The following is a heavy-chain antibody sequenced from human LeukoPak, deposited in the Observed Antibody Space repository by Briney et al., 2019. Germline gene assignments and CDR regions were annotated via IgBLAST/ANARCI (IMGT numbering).Heavy chain of an antibody. CDR3: ARIDYGGDHFDY. D-gene: IGHD4-23*01. Sequence: KPSETLSLTCTVSGGSISSYYWSWIRQPPGKGLEWIGYIYYSGSTNYNPSLKSRVTISVDTSKNQFSLKLSSVTAADTAVYYCARIDYGGDHFDYWGQGTLVTVSS. J-gene: IGHJ4*02. CDR1: GGSISSYY. CDR2: IYYSGST. V-gene: IGHV4-59*01.